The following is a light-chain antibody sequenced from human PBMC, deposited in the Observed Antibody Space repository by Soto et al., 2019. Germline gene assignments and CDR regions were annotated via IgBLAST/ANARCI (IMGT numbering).Light chain of an antibody. CDR3: LQDYNYPPT. V-gene: IGKV1-6*01. J-gene: IGKJ1*01. Sequence: AIPMTQSPSSLSASVGDRVTITCRTSQGIRNDLGWYQQKPGKAPKLLIYAASSLQSGVPSRFSGSGSGTDFTLTISSLQPEDFATYYCLQDYNYPPTFGQGTKVEIK. CDR2: AAS. CDR1: QGIRND.